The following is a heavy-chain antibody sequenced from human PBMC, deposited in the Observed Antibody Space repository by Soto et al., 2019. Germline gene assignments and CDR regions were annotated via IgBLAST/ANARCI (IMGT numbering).Heavy chain of an antibody. CDR1: GFTFSSYW. D-gene: IGHD6-19*01. V-gene: IGHV3-7*05. CDR3: ARVGGIAGASWFDP. Sequence: EVQLVESGGGLVQPGGSLRLSCAASGFTFSSYWMSWVRQAPGKGLEWVANIKQDGSEKYYVDSVKGRFTISRDNAKNSLYLQMNSLRAEDTAVYYCARVGGIAGASWFDPWGQGTLVTVSS. J-gene: IGHJ5*02. CDR2: IKQDGSEK.